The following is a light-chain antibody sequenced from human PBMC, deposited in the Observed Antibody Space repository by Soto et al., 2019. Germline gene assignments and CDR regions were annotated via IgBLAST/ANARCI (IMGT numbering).Light chain of an antibody. CDR1: QSVSNN. CDR2: GAS. CDR3: QQYNNWPPLT. V-gene: IGKV3D-15*01. Sequence: EVMMTQSPATLSVSQGERATLSCRASQSVSNNLAWYQQKPGQAPRLLIYGASTRATGIPARFSGSGSGTEFILTISSLQSEDFAVYYCQQYNNWPPLTFGQGTRLEIK. J-gene: IGKJ5*01.